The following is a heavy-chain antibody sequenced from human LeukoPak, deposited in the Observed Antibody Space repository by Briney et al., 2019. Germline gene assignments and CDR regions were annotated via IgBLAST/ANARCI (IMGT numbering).Heavy chain of an antibody. V-gene: IGHV4-4*07. CDR3: ARDGYSYGYRGYYYYYMDV. Sequence: SETLSLTCTVSGGSLSSYSWSWIRQPAGKGLEWLGRIYTSGSTNFNPSLTSRVTMSVDTSKNQFSLKLSSVTAADTAMYYCARDGYSYGYRGYYYYYMDVWGKGTTVTISS. CDR2: IYTSGST. CDR1: GGSLSSYS. D-gene: IGHD5-18*01. J-gene: IGHJ6*03.